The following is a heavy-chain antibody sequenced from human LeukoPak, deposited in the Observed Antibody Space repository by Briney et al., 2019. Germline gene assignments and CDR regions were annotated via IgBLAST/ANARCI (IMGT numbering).Heavy chain of an antibody. Sequence: SETLSLTCTVSGGSISGYYWSWIRRPAGKGLEWIGRIYTSESINYNPTLKSRITMSVDTSKNQISLRLSSVTAADTAVYFCARDDLVYSVHHGMDVWGRGITVTVSS. CDR3: ARDDLVYSVHHGMDV. D-gene: IGHD2-15*01. V-gene: IGHV4-4*07. CDR2: IYTSESI. CDR1: GGSISGYY. J-gene: IGHJ6*02.